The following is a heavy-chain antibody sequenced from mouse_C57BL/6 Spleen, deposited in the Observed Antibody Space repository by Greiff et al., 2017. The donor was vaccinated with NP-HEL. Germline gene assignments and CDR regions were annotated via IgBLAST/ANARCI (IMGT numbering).Heavy chain of an antibody. CDR2: ISNGGGST. J-gene: IGHJ3*01. CDR3: ARHSTEGFAY. CDR1: GFTFSDYY. Sequence: EVQLVESGGGLVQPGGSLKLSCAASGFTFSDYYMYWVRQTPEKRLEWVAYISNGGGSTYYPDTVKGRFTISRDNAKNTLYLQMSRLKSEDTAMYYCARHSTEGFAYWGQGTLVTVSA. V-gene: IGHV5-12*01.